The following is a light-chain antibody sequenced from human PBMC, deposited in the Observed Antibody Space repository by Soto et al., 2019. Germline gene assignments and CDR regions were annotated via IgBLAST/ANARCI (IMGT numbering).Light chain of an antibody. V-gene: IGLV1-51*01. CDR1: SSNIGKNY. J-gene: IGLJ1*01. CDR3: GTWDSRLSDGV. Sequence: QSVLTQPPSVSAAPGQKVTISCSGSSSNIGKNYVSWYQQLPGTAPKLLIYDNIKRPSGIPDRFSGSKSGTSATLDITGLQTGDEADYYCGTWDSRLSDGVFGTGTKVTV. CDR2: DNI.